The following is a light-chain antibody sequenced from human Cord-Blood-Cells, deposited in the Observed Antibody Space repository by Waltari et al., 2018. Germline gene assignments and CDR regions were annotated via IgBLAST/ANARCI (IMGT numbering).Light chain of an antibody. CDR3: SSYTSSSTYV. CDR1: SSDVGGYHY. V-gene: IGLV2-14*01. J-gene: IGLJ1*01. CDR2: EVS. Sequence: QSALTQPASVSGSPGQSITISCTGTSSDVGGYHYVSWYQQHPGKAPKLMIYEVSNRPSGVSNRFSGSKSGNTASLTISELQAEDEADYYCSSYTSSSTYVFGTGTKVTVL.